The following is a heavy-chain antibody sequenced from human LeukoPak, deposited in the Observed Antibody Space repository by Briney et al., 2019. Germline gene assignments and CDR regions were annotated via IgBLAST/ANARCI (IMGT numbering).Heavy chain of an antibody. D-gene: IGHD3-9*01. CDR3: ARDVPGYYDILTGYPDKYYFDY. CDR1: GGTFSSYA. CDR2: IIPIFGTA. V-gene: IGHV1-69*13. Sequence: ASVKVSCKASGGTFSSYAISWVRQAPGQGLEWMGGIIPIFGTANYAQKFPGRVTITADESTSTAYMELSSLRSEDTAVYYCARDVPGYYDILTGYPDKYYFDYWGQGTLVTVSS. J-gene: IGHJ4*02.